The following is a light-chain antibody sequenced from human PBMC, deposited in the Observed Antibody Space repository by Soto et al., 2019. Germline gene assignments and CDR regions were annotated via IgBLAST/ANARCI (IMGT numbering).Light chain of an antibody. J-gene: IGLJ1*01. Sequence: QSVLTQPASVSGSPGQSITISCTGSSSDVGAYNYVSWFQQHPGKAPKLMIYEVSNRPSGVSNRFSGSKSGNTASLTISGLQAEDEADYYCSSYTSSTTYTYVFGTGTKV. CDR2: EVS. V-gene: IGLV2-14*01. CDR3: SSYTSSTTYTYV. CDR1: SSDVGAYNY.